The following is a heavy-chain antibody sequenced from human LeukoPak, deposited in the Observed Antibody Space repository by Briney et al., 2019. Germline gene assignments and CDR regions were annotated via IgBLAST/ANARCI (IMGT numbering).Heavy chain of an antibody. CDR1: GGSISSYY. Sequence: PSETLSLTCTVSGGSISSYYWSWIRQPPGKGLEWIGYIYYSGSTNYNPSLKSRVTISVDTSKNQFSLKLSSVTAADTAVYYCARDVTYGTDVWGQGTTVTVSS. CDR3: ARDVTYGTDV. V-gene: IGHV4-59*01. J-gene: IGHJ6*02. D-gene: IGHD2-21*02. CDR2: IYYSGST.